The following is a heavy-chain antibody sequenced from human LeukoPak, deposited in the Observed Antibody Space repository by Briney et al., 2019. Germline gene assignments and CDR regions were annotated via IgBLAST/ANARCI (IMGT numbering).Heavy chain of an antibody. J-gene: IGHJ4*02. D-gene: IGHD2-15*01. Sequence: ASVKVSCKASGYTFTSYGISWVRQAPGQGLEWMGWISAYNGNTNYAQKLQGRVTMTTDTSTSTAYTELRSLRSDDTAVYYCAREGCSGGSCYWANFNYWGQGTLVTVSS. CDR1: GYTFTSYG. CDR2: ISAYNGNT. V-gene: IGHV1-18*04. CDR3: AREGCSGGSCYWANFNY.